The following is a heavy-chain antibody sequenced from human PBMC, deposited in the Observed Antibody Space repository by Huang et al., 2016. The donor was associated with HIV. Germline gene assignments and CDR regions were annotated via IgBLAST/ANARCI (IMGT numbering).Heavy chain of an antibody. D-gene: IGHD3-10*01. CDR3: ARGSRQGKYYYGSGTAY. V-gene: IGHV3-74*01. J-gene: IGHJ4*02. CDR1: GFTFSSYW. Sequence: EVQLVESGGGLVQPGGSLRLSCAASGFTFSSYWMHWVRQVPGKGWGWVSHSKSDGSSTSDADSVKGRFTISRDNAKNTLYLQMNSLRAEDTAVYYCARGSRQGKYYYGSGTAYWGQGTLVTVSS. CDR2: SKSDGSST.